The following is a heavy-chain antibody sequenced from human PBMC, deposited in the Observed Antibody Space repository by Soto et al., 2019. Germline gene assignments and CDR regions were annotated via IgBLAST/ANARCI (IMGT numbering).Heavy chain of an antibody. D-gene: IGHD2-2*01. Sequence: GGSLRLSCAASGFTFSSYAMSWVRQAPGKGLEWVSAISGSGGSTYYADSVKGRFTISRDNSKNTLYLQMNSLRAEETAVYYCAKAPADIVVVPAAMPSPLGWFDPWGQGTLVTVSS. CDR2: ISGSGGST. CDR1: GFTFSSYA. CDR3: AKAPADIVVVPAAMPSPLGWFDP. V-gene: IGHV3-23*01. J-gene: IGHJ5*02.